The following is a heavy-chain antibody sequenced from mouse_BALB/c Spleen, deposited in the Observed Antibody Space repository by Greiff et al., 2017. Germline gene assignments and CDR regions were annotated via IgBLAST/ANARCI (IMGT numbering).Heavy chain of an antibody. Sequence: EVKLVESGGGLVQPGGSRKLSCAASGFTFSSFGMHWVRQAPEKGLEWVAYLSSGSSTIYYADTVKGRFTISRDNPKNTLFLQMTSLRSEDTAMYYCARSLSGFPFDYWGQGTTLTVAS. CDR3: ARSLSGFPFDY. CDR1: GFTFSSFG. J-gene: IGHJ2*01. V-gene: IGHV5-17*02. D-gene: IGHD4-1*01. CDR2: LSSGSSTI.